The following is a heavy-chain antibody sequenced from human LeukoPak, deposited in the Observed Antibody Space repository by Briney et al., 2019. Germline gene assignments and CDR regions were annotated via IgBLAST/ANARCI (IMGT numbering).Heavy chain of an antibody. CDR2: ISSSGTII. Sequence: GGSLRLSCAASGFTFSDYYMSWIRQAPGKGLEWVSYISSSGTIIYYADSVKGRFTISRDNAKNSLYLQMNSLRAEDTAVYYCARGQDSGLRNYGYYYYYMDVWGKGTTVTVSS. J-gene: IGHJ6*03. V-gene: IGHV3-11*04. D-gene: IGHD4-11*01. CDR1: GFTFSDYY. CDR3: ARGQDSGLRNYGYYYYYMDV.